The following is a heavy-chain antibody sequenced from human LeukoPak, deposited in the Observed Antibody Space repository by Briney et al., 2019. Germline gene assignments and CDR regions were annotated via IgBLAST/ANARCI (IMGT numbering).Heavy chain of an antibody. CDR1: GFTFSSYA. CDR2: ISTNAGST. Sequence: GGSLRLSCSASGFTFSSYAMHWVRQAPGKGLEFVSAISTNAGSTYYADPVKGRFTISRDNSKNTLFLQMSNLRAEDTAVYYCVKGGDWGQGTLVTVSS. D-gene: IGHD3-16*01. V-gene: IGHV3-64D*06. J-gene: IGHJ4*02. CDR3: VKGGD.